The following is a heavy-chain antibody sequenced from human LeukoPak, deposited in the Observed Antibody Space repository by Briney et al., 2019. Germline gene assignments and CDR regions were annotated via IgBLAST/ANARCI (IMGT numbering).Heavy chain of an antibody. V-gene: IGHV3-48*04. D-gene: IGHD3/OR15-3a*01. CDR1: GFTFSSYS. CDR3: SMDFSTSFDY. J-gene: IGHJ4*02. Sequence: PGGSLRLSRAVSGFTFSSYSMNWVGQAPGKGLEWVSYISSSSSTIYYADSVKGRFTISRDNAKNSLYLQMNSLRAEDTAVYCPSMDFSTSFDYWGQGTLVTVSS. CDR2: ISSSSSTI.